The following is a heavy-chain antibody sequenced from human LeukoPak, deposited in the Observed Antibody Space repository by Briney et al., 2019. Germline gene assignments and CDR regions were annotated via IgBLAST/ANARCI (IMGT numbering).Heavy chain of an antibody. V-gene: IGHV3-23*01. J-gene: IGHJ4*02. CDR3: AKDPGRVVRGIISFDY. CDR2: ISGSGADT. Sequence: GGSLRLSCAASGFTFSTYAMSWVRQAQGKGLEGFSEISGSGADTYYADSVKGRFTISRDNSRNTLYLQMNSLRGEDTAVYYCAKDPGRVVRGIISFDYWGQGTLVTVSS. CDR1: GFTFSTYA. D-gene: IGHD3-10*01.